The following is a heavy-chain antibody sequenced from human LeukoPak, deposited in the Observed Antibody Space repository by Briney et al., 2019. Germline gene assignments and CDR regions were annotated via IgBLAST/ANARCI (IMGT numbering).Heavy chain of an antibody. CDR1: GGSISSSSYY. Sequence: SETLSLTCTVSGGSISSSSYYWGWIRQPPGKGLEWIGGIYYSGSTYYNPSLKSRVTISVDTSKNQFSLKLSSVTAADTAVYYCAGPIKGSGGSHWGQGTLVTVSS. CDR3: AGPIKGSGGSH. CDR2: IYYSGST. J-gene: IGHJ4*02. D-gene: IGHD3-16*01. V-gene: IGHV4-39*01.